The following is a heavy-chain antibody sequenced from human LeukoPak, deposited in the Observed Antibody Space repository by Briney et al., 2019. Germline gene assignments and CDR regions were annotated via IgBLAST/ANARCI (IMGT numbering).Heavy chain of an antibody. V-gene: IGHV3-21*01. CDR1: GFTFSSYS. CDR2: ISSSSSYI. D-gene: IGHD2-2*01. Sequence: GGSLRLSCAASGFTFSSYSMNWVRQAPGKGLEWVSSISSSSSYIYHADSVKGRFTISRDNAKNSLYLQMNSLRAEDTAVYYCARDSEKEYCSSTSCYLYNWFDPWGQGTLVTVSS. CDR3: ARDSEKEYCSSTSCYLYNWFDP. J-gene: IGHJ5*02.